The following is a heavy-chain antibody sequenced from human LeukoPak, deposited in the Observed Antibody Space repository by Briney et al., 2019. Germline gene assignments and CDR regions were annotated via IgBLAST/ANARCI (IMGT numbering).Heavy chain of an antibody. V-gene: IGHV4-39*07. J-gene: IGHJ4*02. CDR1: GGSISSSSYY. D-gene: IGHD3-10*01. Sequence: SETLSLTCTVSGGSISSSSYYWGWIRQPPGKGLEWIGSIYYSGSTYYNPSLKSRVTISVDTSKNQFSLKLSSVTAADTAVYYCARGRVRFGGSDYWGQGTLVTVSS. CDR2: IYYSGST. CDR3: ARGRVRFGGSDY.